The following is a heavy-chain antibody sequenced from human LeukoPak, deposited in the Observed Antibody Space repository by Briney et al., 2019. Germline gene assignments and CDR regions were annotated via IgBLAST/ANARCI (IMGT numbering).Heavy chain of an antibody. Sequence: KPSETLSLTCTVSGGSISSHYWSWIRQPPGKGLEWIGHIYYTGSINYNPSLKSRVTISVETSKNQSSLKLSSVTAADTAVYYCARTSWLQSSYYFDYWGQGTLVTVSS. CDR2: IYYTGSI. D-gene: IGHD5-24*01. V-gene: IGHV4-59*08. J-gene: IGHJ4*02. CDR3: ARTSWLQSSYYFDY. CDR1: GGSISSHY.